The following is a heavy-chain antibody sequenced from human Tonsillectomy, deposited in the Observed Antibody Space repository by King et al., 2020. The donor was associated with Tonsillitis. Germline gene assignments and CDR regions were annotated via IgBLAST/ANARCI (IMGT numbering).Heavy chain of an antibody. Sequence: VKLVQSGAEVKKPGASVKVSCKASGYTFTSYGISWVRQAPGQGLEWMGWISAYNGNTNYAQKLQGRVTMTTDTSTSTAYMELRSLRSDDTAVYYCASGDLYYYDSSGLTDWGQGTLVTVSS. J-gene: IGHJ4*02. D-gene: IGHD3-22*01. CDR2: ISAYNGNT. CDR1: GYTFTSYG. CDR3: ASGDLYYYDSSGLTD. V-gene: IGHV1-18*01.